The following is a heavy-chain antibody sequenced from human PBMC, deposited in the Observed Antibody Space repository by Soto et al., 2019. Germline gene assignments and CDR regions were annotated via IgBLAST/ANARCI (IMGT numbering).Heavy chain of an antibody. CDR1: GFTFSSYA. CDR2: ISGSGGST. CDR3: AKGKVDCSGGSCYSDYYYYGMDV. V-gene: IGHV3-23*01. J-gene: IGHJ6*02. Sequence: GGSLRLSCAASGFTFSSYAMSWVRLAPGKGLEWVSAISGSGGSTYYADSVKGRFTISRDNSKNTLYLQMNSLRAEDTAVYYCAKGKVDCSGGSCYSDYYYYGMDVWGQGTTVTVSS. D-gene: IGHD2-15*01.